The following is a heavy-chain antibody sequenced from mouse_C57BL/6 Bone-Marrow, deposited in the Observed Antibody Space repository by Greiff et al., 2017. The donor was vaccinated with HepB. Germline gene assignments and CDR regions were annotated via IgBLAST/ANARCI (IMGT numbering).Heavy chain of an antibody. J-gene: IGHJ4*01. CDR3: ARIWSLYYYAMDY. Sequence: EVKLQESGPELVKPGASVKISCKASGYSFTGYYMHWVKQSSEKSLEWIGEINPSTGGTSYNQKFKGKATLTVDKSSSTAYMQLKSLTSEDSAVYYCARIWSLYYYAMDYWGQGTSVTVSS. CDR1: GYSFTGYY. D-gene: IGHD1-1*02. V-gene: IGHV1-43*01. CDR2: INPSTGGT.